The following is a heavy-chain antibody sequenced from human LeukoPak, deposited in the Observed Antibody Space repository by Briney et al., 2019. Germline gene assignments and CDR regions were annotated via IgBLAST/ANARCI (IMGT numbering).Heavy chain of an antibody. V-gene: IGHV4-34*01. D-gene: IGHD3-16*01. CDR2: INHSGST. CDR3: ARGLYHFDY. J-gene: IGHJ4*02. CDR1: GGSFSVYY. Sequence: PSETLSLTCALDGGSFSVYYWSWIRQPPGRELGWIGEINHSGSTNYTPSLKSRVTISVDTSKNQLPLKLSSVTAADTAVYYCARGLYHFDYWGQGTLVTVSS.